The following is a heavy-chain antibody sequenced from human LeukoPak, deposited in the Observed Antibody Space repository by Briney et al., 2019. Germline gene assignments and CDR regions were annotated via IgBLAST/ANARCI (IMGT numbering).Heavy chain of an antibody. CDR2: INHSGST. CDR1: GGSFSGYY. V-gene: IGHV4-34*01. J-gene: IGHJ4*02. CDR3: ARDIGNYYDYIYHYYYDY. D-gene: IGHD3-22*01. Sequence: SETLSLTCAVYGGSFSGYYWSWIRQPPGKGLEWIGEINHSGSTNYNPSLKSRVTISVDTSKNQFSLKLHSVTAADAAVYYCARDIGNYYDYIYHYYYDYWGQGSLVTVSS.